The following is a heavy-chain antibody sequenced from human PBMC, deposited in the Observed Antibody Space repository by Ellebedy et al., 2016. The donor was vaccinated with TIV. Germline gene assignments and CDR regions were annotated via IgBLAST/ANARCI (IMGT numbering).Heavy chain of an antibody. D-gene: IGHD3-16*01. Sequence: WESLKISCKGSGYSFTSYWIGWVPQMPWKGLEWMGIIYPGDSDTRYSPSFQGQVTISADKSISTAYLQWSSLKASDTAMYYCARRGEYYYYGMDVWGQGTTVTVSS. CDR2: IYPGDSDT. J-gene: IGHJ6*02. CDR1: GYSFTSYW. V-gene: IGHV5-51*01. CDR3: ARRGEYYYYGMDV.